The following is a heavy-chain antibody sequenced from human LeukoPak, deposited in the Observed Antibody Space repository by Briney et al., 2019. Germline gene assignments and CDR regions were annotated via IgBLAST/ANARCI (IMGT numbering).Heavy chain of an antibody. CDR2: IYPGDSDT. Sequence: GESLKISCKGSGYSFTSYWIGWVRQMPGKGLEWMGIIYPGDSDTRYSPSFQGQVTISADKSISTAYLQWSSLKASDTAMYYCASPAGIAAAGTDDAFDIWGQGTMVTVSS. D-gene: IGHD6-13*01. CDR3: ASPAGIAAAGTDDAFDI. V-gene: IGHV5-51*01. J-gene: IGHJ3*02. CDR1: GYSFTSYW.